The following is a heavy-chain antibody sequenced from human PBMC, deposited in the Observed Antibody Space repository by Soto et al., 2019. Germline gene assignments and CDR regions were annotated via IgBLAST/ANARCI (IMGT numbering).Heavy chain of an antibody. CDR2: MNPNSGNT. V-gene: IGHV1-8*01. CDR3: ARSIRYCSGGSCYSGYYYMDV. CDR1: GYTFTSYD. D-gene: IGHD2-15*01. J-gene: IGHJ6*03. Sequence: QVQLVQSGAEVKKPGASVKVSCKASGYTFTSYDINWVRQATGQGREWMGWMNPNSGNTGYAQKFQGRVTMTRNTSISTAYRELSSLRSEDTAVYYCARSIRYCSGGSCYSGYYYMDVWGKGTTVTVSS.